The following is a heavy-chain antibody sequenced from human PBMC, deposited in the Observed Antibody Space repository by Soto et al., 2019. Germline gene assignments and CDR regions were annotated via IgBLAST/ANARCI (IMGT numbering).Heavy chain of an antibody. CDR2: LYWNDDE. V-gene: IGHV2-5*01. CDR1: GFSINTGGVG. D-gene: IGHD4-4*01. CDR3: AKRPALSNNLFFDC. J-gene: IGHJ4*02. Sequence: QITLKESGPTLVKPTETLTLTCTLSGFSINTGGVGVGWIRQPPGKAPEWLALLYWNDDEWYSPSLRYRLSVTRDTSKKHVVLTMTDMNPADTGTYYCAKRPALSNNLFFDCWGQGALVTVSS.